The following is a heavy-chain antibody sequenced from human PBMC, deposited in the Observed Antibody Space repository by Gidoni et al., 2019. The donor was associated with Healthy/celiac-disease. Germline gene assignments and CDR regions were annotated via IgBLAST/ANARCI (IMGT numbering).Heavy chain of an antibody. Sequence: QVQLVESGGGVVQPGRSLRLSCAASGFTFSSYAMHWVRQAPGKGLEWVAVISYDGSNKYYADSVKGRFTISRDNSKNTLYLQMNSLRAEDTAVYYCAVLPTTYCSSTSCSIDYWGQGTLVTVSS. CDR3: AVLPTTYCSSTSCSIDY. CDR2: ISYDGSNK. D-gene: IGHD2-2*01. CDR1: GFTFSSYA. V-gene: IGHV3-30-3*01. J-gene: IGHJ4*02.